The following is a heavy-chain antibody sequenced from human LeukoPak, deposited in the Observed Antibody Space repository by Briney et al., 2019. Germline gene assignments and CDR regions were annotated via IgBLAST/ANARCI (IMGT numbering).Heavy chain of an antibody. CDR2: IYYSGST. CDR1: GGSISSYY. D-gene: IGHD3-10*01. V-gene: IGHV4-59*12. Sequence: SETLSLTCTVSGGSISSYYWSWIQQPPGKGLEWIGYIYYSGSTNYNPSLKSRVTISVDTSKNQFSLKLSSVTAADTAVYYCARDSEDSPSNDRKWVRVRGPYDGMDVWGQGTTVTVSS. CDR3: ARDSEDSPSNDRKWVRVRGPYDGMDV. J-gene: IGHJ6*02.